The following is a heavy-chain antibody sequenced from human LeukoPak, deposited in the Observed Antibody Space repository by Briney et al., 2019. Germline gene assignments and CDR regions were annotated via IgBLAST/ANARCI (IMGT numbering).Heavy chain of an antibody. V-gene: IGHV3-21*01. D-gene: IGHD3-3*01. CDR1: GFTFSSYR. CDR3: ASSGGGTIFGVLNWFDP. Sequence: GGSLRLSCAASGFTFSSYRMTWVRQAPGKGLEWVSSISSSSSYIYYADSVKGRFTISRDNAKNSLYLQMNSLRAEDTAVYYCASSGGGTIFGVLNWFDPWGQGTLVTVSS. J-gene: IGHJ5*02. CDR2: ISSSSSYI.